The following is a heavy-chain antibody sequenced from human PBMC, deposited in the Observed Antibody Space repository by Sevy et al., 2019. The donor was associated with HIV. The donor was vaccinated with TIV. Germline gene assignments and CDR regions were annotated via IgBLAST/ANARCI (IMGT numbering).Heavy chain of an antibody. J-gene: IGHJ4*02. V-gene: IGHV3-30*18. CDR3: AKEAGYTVDWYPGY. CDR2: LSSDENNK. D-gene: IGHD3-9*01. Sequence: GGSLRLSCAASGFTFSSYGMHWVRQAPGKGLEWVAVLSSDENNKYYADSVKGRFTISRDNSKNTLYLQMNSLRADDTAMYYCAKEAGYTVDWYPGYWGQGTLVTVSS. CDR1: GFTFSSYG.